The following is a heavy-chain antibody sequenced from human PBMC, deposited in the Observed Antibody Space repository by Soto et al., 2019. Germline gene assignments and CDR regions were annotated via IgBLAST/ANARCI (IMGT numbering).Heavy chain of an antibody. CDR3: AKGPHTNVGWPYYFES. CDR2: SSPRGDTI. D-gene: IGHD6-19*01. V-gene: IGHV3-48*02. CDR1: GFSLANYP. J-gene: IGHJ4*02. Sequence: WGSLRLSCVASGFSLANYPISCVRHTPLKGLEWISYSSPRGDTIYYADSVEGRFTISRDNARNSLSLHMSSLRDEDSALYYCAKGPHTNVGWPYYFESWGQGVPVTAPQ.